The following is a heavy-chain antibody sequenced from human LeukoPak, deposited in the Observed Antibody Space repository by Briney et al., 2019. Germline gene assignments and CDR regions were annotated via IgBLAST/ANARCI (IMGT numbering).Heavy chain of an antibody. CDR3: ARRGVGATTWDAFDI. V-gene: IGHV4-59*08. D-gene: IGHD1-26*01. CDR2: INCSGST. J-gene: IGHJ3*02. Sequence: TSETLSLTCTVSGGSLTRYHWGWIRQPPGKGLEWIGYINCSGSTNYSPSLESRVTISLDTSKNQFSLQLSSVTAADTAVYYCARRGVGATTWDAFDIWGQGTLVTSSS. CDR1: GGSLTRYH.